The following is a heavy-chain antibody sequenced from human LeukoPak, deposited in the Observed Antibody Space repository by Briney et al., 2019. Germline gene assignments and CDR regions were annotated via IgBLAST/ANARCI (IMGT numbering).Heavy chain of an antibody. Sequence: TTSETLSLTCTVSGGSISSGDYYWSWIRQPPGKGLEWIGYIYYSGSTYYNPSLKSRVTISVDTSKNQFSLKLSSVTAADTAVYYCARDIGSSSSNDWGQGTLVTVSS. CDR2: IYYSGST. D-gene: IGHD6-6*01. V-gene: IGHV4-30-4*01. J-gene: IGHJ4*02. CDR3: ARDIGSSSSND. CDR1: GGSISSGDYY.